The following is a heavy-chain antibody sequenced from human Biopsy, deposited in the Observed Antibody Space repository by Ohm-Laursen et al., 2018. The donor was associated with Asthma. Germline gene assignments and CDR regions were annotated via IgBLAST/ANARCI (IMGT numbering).Heavy chain of an antibody. CDR1: GGTFSTYG. CDR2: IIPIFDST. D-gene: IGHD3-16*01. Sequence: SVKVSCKVSGGTFSTYGINWVRQAPGQGPEWMGTIIPIFDSTKYAQKFQDRVTIIADESTGTASLELRSLRSEDTAVYYCARDRRQSSSGEDWFDPWGQGTLVTVSS. J-gene: IGHJ5*02. V-gene: IGHV1-69*13. CDR3: ARDRRQSSSGEDWFDP.